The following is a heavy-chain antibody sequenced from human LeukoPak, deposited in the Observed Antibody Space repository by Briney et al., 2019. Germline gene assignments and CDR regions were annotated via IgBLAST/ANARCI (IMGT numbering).Heavy chain of an antibody. CDR2: ISSGGDTT. CDR3: VRVGPTTRIIDY. J-gene: IGHJ4*02. V-gene: IGHV3-23*01. Sequence: PGGSLRLSCPASGFTYSNYAMTWVRQAPGEGLEWVSAISSGGDTTYYAESVKGRFTISRGNSKTTLYLQMDSLRAEDTAVYYCVRVGPTTRIIDYWGQGTLVTVSS. D-gene: IGHD1-26*01. CDR1: GFTYSNYA.